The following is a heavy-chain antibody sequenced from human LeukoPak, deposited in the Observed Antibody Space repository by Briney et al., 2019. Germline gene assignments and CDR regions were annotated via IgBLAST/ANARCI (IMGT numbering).Heavy chain of an antibody. CDR2: IIPIFGTA. CDR1: GGTFSSYA. Sequence: GASVKVSCKASGGTFSSYAISWVRQAPGQGLEWMGGIIPIFGTANYAQKFQGRVTITADESTSTAYMEPSSLRSEDTAVYYCARVPEWELYYFDYWGQGTLVTVSS. CDR3: ARVPEWELYYFDY. J-gene: IGHJ4*02. V-gene: IGHV1-69*13. D-gene: IGHD1-26*01.